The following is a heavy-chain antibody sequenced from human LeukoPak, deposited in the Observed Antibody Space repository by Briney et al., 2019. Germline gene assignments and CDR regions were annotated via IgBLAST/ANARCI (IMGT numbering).Heavy chain of an antibody. J-gene: IGHJ4*02. D-gene: IGHD4/OR15-4a*01. CDR3: ARGSAYGGTYLDY. Sequence: GGSLRLSCAASGFTLTSFWMHWVRQGPGAGLVWVSRIKGDGSTTYADSMKGRFTISRDNAKNTVYLQMDSLRVEDTAVYFCARGSAYGGTYLDYWGQGSLVTVSS. CDR2: IKGDGST. CDR1: GFTLTSFW. V-gene: IGHV3-74*01.